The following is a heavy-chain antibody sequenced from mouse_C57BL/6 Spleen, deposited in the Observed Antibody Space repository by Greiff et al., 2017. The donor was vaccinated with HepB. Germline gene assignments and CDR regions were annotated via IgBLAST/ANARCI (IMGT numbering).Heavy chain of an antibody. Sequence: EVKLVESGGDLVKPGGSLKLSCAASGFTFSSYGMSWVRQTPDKRLEWVATISSGGSYTYYPDSVKGRFTISRDNAKNTLYLQMSSLKSEDTAMYYCARQDDYHVFDYWGQGTTLTVSS. J-gene: IGHJ2*01. CDR2: ISSGGSYT. V-gene: IGHV5-6*01. D-gene: IGHD2-4*01. CDR3: ARQDDYHVFDY. CDR1: GFTFSSYG.